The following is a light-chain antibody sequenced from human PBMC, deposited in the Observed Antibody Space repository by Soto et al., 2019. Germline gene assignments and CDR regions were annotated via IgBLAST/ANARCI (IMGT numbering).Light chain of an antibody. CDR3: QQYDSSPRT. CDR1: QTVGNNY. V-gene: IGKV3-20*01. Sequence: EIVLTQSPGTLSLSPGDGATLSCRASQTVGNNYLAWYQQRPGQAPRLLIYGASSRATGIPDRFSGSGSGTDFTLTIGRLEPEDFAVYYCQQYDSSPRTFSQGTKVEIK. J-gene: IGKJ1*01. CDR2: GAS.